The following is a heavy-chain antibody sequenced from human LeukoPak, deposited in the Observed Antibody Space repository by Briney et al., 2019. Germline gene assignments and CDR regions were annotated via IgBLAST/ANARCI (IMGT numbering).Heavy chain of an antibody. CDR3: ARDSSTFGGIIGWEDY. V-gene: IGHV3-7*01. CDR1: GFTFSSYW. J-gene: IGHJ4*02. D-gene: IGHD3-16*02. Sequence: GGSLRLSCAASGFTFSSYWMSWVRQAPGKGLEWVANIKQDGSEKYYVDSVKGRFTISRDNAKNSLYLQMNSLRAEDTAVYYCARDSSTFGGIIGWEDYWGQGTLVTVSS. CDR2: IKQDGSEK.